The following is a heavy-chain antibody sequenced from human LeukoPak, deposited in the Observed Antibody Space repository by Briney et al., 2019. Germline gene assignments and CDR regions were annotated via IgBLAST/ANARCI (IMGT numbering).Heavy chain of an antibody. CDR3: ARDYTSSGWLDY. Sequence: ASVKVSCKASGYTFTSYYMHWVRQAPGQGLEWMGWINPNSGGTNYAQKFQGRVTMTRDTSISTAYMELNRLRSDDTAVYYCARDYTSSGWLDYWGQGTLVTVSS. CDR2: INPNSGGT. CDR1: GYTFTSYY. V-gene: IGHV1-2*02. D-gene: IGHD6-19*01. J-gene: IGHJ4*02.